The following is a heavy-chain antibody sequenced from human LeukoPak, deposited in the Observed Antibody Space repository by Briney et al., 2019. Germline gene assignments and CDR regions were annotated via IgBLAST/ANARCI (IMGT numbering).Heavy chain of an antibody. CDR3: ARGEDDIDP. J-gene: IGHJ5*02. D-gene: IGHD3-9*01. Sequence: ASVKVSCEASGYTFTSFGISWVRQAPGQGLEWMGWIGAYNGNTKYGQKLQGRVTMTTDTSTSTAYMELRSLRSEDTAVYYCARGEDDIDPWGQGTLVTVSS. CDR2: IGAYNGNT. CDR1: GYTFTSFG. V-gene: IGHV1-18*01.